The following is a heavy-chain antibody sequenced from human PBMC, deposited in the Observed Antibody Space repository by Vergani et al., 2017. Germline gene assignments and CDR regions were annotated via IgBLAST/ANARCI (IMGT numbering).Heavy chain of an antibody. D-gene: IGHD6-19*01. CDR2: ISYNGSNK. V-gene: IGHV3-30-3*01. CDR3: ARGGIAVAGTFLYYFDY. J-gene: IGHJ4*02. CDR1: GFTFSSYA. Sequence: QVQLVESGGGVVQPGRSLRLSCAASGFTFSSYAMHWVRQAPGKGLEWVAVISYNGSNKYYADSVKGRFTISRDNSKNTLYLQMNSLRAEDTAVYYCARGGIAVAGTFLYYFDYWGQGTLVTVSS.